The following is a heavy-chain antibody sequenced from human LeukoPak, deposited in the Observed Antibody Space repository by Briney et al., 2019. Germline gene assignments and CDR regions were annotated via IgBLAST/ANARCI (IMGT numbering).Heavy chain of an antibody. CDR3: ARDSTRYYYDSTDAFDI. D-gene: IGHD3-22*01. J-gene: IGHJ3*02. V-gene: IGHV1-18*01. CDR1: GYTFTSYG. Sequence: GASVKVSCKASGYTFTSYGISWVRQAPGQGLEWMGWISAYNGNTNYAQKLQGRVTMTTDTSTSTAYMELRSLRSDDTAVYYCARDSTRYYYDSTDAFDIWGKGTMVTVSS. CDR2: ISAYNGNT.